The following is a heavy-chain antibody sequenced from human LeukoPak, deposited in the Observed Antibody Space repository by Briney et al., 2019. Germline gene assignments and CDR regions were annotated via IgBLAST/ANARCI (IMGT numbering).Heavy chain of an antibody. V-gene: IGHV1-46*01. D-gene: IGHD2/OR15-2a*01. CDR1: GYTFTSYY. CDR2: INPSGGST. J-gene: IGHJ6*03. CDR3: ARQYPLDYYYYYYMDV. Sequence: AASVKVSCKPSGYTFTSYYMHWVRQAPGQGLEWMGIINPSGGSTSYAQKFQGRVTMTRDTSTSTVYMELSSLRSEDTAVYYCARQYPLDYYYYYYMDVWGKGTTVTVSS.